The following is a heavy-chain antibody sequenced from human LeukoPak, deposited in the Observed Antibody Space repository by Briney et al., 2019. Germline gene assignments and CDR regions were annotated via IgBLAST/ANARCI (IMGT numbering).Heavy chain of an antibody. CDR2: IYYSGST. Sequence: SETLSLTCTVSGGSISSYYWSWIRQPPGKGLEWIGYIYYSGSTNYNPSLKSRVTISVDTSKNQFSLKPSSVTAADTAVYYCARRPTNYYGYNWFDPWGQGTLVTVSS. J-gene: IGHJ5*02. V-gene: IGHV4-59*08. CDR3: ARRPTNYYGYNWFDP. CDR1: GGSISSYY. D-gene: IGHD3-10*01.